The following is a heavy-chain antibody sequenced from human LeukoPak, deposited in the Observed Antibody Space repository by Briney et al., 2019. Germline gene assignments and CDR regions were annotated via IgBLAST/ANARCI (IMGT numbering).Heavy chain of an antibody. CDR2: IYSGGST. J-gene: IGHJ3*01. CDR3: ASDPPWENDAFDV. D-gene: IGHD1-26*01. CDR1: GFTVSSNY. V-gene: IGHV3-53*01. Sequence: PGGSLRLSCAASGFTVSSNYMSWVRQAPGKGLEWVSVIYSGGSTYYADSVKGRFTISRDNSKNTLYLQMNSLRAEDTAVYYCASDPPWENDAFDVWGQGSLVTVSS.